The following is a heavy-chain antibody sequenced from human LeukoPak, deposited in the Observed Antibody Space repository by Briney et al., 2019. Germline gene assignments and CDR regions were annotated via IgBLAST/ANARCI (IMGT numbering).Heavy chain of an antibody. Sequence: SETLSLTCTVSGGSISSYYWSWIRQPPGKGLEWIGYIYYSGSTNYNPSLKSRVTISVETSKNQFSLKLSSVTAADTAVYYCASSSGWYSTGAFDIWGQGTMVTVSS. CDR1: GGSISSYY. J-gene: IGHJ3*02. D-gene: IGHD6-19*01. V-gene: IGHV4-59*01. CDR3: ASSSGWYSTGAFDI. CDR2: IYYSGST.